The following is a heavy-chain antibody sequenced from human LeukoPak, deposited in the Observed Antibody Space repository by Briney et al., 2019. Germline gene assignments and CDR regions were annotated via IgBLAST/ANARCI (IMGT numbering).Heavy chain of an antibody. D-gene: IGHD3-9*01. CDR1: GYTFTSYD. CDR3: ARGSRVSTICRTY. Sequence: GASVKVSCKASGYTFTSYDINWVRQATGQGLEWMGWMNPNSGNTGYAQKFQGRVTMTRDTSISTAYMELSSLRSEDTAVYYCARGSRVSTICRTYWGQGTLVTVSS. V-gene: IGHV1-8*01. J-gene: IGHJ4*02. CDR2: MNPNSGNT.